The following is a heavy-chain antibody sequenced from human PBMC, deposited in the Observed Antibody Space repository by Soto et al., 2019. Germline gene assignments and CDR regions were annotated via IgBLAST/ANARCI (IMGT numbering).Heavy chain of an antibody. J-gene: IGHJ4*02. CDR2: ISAYNGNT. Sequence: QVQLVQSGAEVKKPGASVKVSCKASGYTFTSYGISWVRQAPGQGLEWMGWISAYNGNTNYAQKLQGRVTMTTDTPTRTADRGWGGLSFDDTGGYYGGGGGGGWGLDYWGQGTLVTVSS. D-gene: IGHD7-27*01. CDR3: GGGGGGWGLDY. CDR1: GYTFTSYG. V-gene: IGHV1-18*01.